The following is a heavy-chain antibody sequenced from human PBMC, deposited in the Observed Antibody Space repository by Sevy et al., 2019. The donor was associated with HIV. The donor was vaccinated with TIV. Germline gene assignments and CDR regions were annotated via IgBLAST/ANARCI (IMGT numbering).Heavy chain of an antibody. J-gene: IGHJ6*02. CDR1: GFTFTDYY. D-gene: IGHD4-17*01. CDR3: ARDHVKDGDLGDYYYYAMDV. Sequence: GDSRRLSCAASGFTFTDYYMSWIRQAPGKGLEWISYISGIDGTIYYTDSVKGRFTISRDNAKNSLHQQVSSLMAEDTAVYYCARDHVKDGDLGDYYYYAMDVWGQGTTVTVSS. V-gene: IGHV3-11*01. CDR2: ISGIDGTI.